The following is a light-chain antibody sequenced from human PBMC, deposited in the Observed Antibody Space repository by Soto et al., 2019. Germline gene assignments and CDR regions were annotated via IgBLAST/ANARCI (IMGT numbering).Light chain of an antibody. J-gene: IGKJ1*01. V-gene: IGKV3-11*01. CDR1: QSISSN. Sequence: EIVLTQSPATLSLSQGEGATLSCRASQSISSNLAWYQQKPGQAPRLLIYDASSRATGIPARFSGSGSGTDFTLTISSLEPEDFAVYYCQQRSDWPPWTFGQGTKVEIK. CDR3: QQRSDWPPWT. CDR2: DAS.